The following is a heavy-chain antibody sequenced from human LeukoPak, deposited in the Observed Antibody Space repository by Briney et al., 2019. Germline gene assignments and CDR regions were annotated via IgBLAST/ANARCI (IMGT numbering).Heavy chain of an antibody. CDR3: ARGLMVTGAAFDI. Sequence: SETLSLTCTVSGGSISSSSYYWGWIRQPPGKGLEWIGSIYYSGSTYYNPSLKSRVTISVDTSKNQFSLKLSSVTAADTAVYYCARGLMVTGAAFDIWGQGTMVTVSS. J-gene: IGHJ3*02. CDR1: GGSISSSSYY. D-gene: IGHD3-16*01. V-gene: IGHV4-39*01. CDR2: IYYSGST.